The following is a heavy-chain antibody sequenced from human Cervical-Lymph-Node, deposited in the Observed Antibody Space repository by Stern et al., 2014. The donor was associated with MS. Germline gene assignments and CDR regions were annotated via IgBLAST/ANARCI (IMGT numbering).Heavy chain of an antibody. CDR2: IVVGSGNT. D-gene: IGHD3-22*01. CDR3: AAEVGVITNGMDV. V-gene: IGHV1-58*01. J-gene: IGHJ6*02. Sequence: QLVQSGPEVKKPGTSVKVSCKASGFTFTSSAVQWVRQARGQRLEGRGWIVVGSGNTNYAQKFQERVTITRDMSTSTAYMELSSLRSEDTAVYYCAAEVGVITNGMDVWGQGTTVTVSS. CDR1: GFTFTSSA.